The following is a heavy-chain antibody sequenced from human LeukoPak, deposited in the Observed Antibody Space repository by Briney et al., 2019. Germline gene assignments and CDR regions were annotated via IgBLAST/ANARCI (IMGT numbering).Heavy chain of an antibody. Sequence: SETLSLTCTVSGGSISSYYWSWIRQPPGKGLEWIGCIYYSGSTNYNPSLKSRVTISVDTSKNQFSLKLSSVTAADTAVYYCARGGVGSWFDPWGQGTLVTVPS. CDR1: GGSISSYY. CDR2: IYYSGST. V-gene: IGHV4-59*01. D-gene: IGHD1-26*01. J-gene: IGHJ5*02. CDR3: ARGGVGSWFDP.